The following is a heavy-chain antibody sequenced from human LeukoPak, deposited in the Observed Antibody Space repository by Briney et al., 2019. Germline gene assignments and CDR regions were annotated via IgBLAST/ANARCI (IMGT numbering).Heavy chain of an antibody. CDR2: IYTSGNT. J-gene: IGHJ4*02. CDR3: ARELRRDVYNYFDY. Sequence: PSETLSLTCTASGGSISSYYWSWIRQSAGKGLEWIGRIYTSGNTNYNPSLKSRVTMSVDTSNNHFSPNLSSVTAADTAVYYCARELRRDVYNYFDYWGQGTLVTVSS. D-gene: IGHD5-24*01. V-gene: IGHV4-4*07. CDR1: GGSISSYY.